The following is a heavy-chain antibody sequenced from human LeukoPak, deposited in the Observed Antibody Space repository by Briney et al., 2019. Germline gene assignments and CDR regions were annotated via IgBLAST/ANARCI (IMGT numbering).Heavy chain of an antibody. Sequence: GGSLRLSCAASGFTFSSYAMSWVRQAPGKGLEWVSAISGSGGSTYYADSVKGRFTISRDNSKNTLYLQMNSLRAEDTAVYYCAKVVNDFWSGYYPFWFDPWGQGTLVTVSS. D-gene: IGHD3-3*01. V-gene: IGHV3-23*01. CDR1: GFTFSSYA. CDR3: AKVVNDFWSGYYPFWFDP. CDR2: ISGSGGST. J-gene: IGHJ5*02.